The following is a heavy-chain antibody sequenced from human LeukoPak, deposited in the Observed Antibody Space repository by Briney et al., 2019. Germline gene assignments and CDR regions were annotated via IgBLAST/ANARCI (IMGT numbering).Heavy chain of an antibody. CDR2: IIPILNTA. CDR1: GGTFSSYT. V-gene: IGHV1-69*05. CDR3: ASRPDGYNFRGWSL. J-gene: IGHJ4*02. Sequence: ASVKVSCKASGGTFSSYTISWVRQAPGQGLAWVGGIIPILNTATYAQKFQGRVTVTTDESTTTAYMELSSLRSEDTAVYYCASRPDGYNFRGWSLWGQGTLVTVSP. D-gene: IGHD5-24*01.